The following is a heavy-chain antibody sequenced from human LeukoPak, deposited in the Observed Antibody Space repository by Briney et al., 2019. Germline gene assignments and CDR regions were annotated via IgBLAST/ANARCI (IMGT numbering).Heavy chain of an antibody. CDR3: ARGMDDFWSGAFDY. V-gene: IGHV3-48*04. J-gene: IGHJ4*02. CDR2: ISSSGSTI. CDR1: GFTFSSYG. D-gene: IGHD3-3*01. Sequence: GGSLRLSCAASGFTFSSYGMHWVRQAPGKGLEWVSYISSSGSTIYYADSVKGRFTISRDNAKNSLYLQMNSLRAEDTAVYYCARGMDDFWSGAFDYWGQGTLVTVSS.